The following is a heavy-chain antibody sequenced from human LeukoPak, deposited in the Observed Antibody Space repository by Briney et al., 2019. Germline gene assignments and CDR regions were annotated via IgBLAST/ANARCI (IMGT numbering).Heavy chain of an antibody. Sequence: GASVKVSCKASGGTFISYAISWVRQAPGQGLEWMGRIIPILVLPTYAQNLHGRVTIPADKSTSTAYMELSSLRSEDTAVYYCARERKNRDRYNYPTDYWGQGTLVTVSS. D-gene: IGHD5-24*01. CDR2: IIPILVLP. CDR3: ARERKNRDRYNYPTDY. CDR1: GGTFISYA. V-gene: IGHV1-69*04. J-gene: IGHJ4*02.